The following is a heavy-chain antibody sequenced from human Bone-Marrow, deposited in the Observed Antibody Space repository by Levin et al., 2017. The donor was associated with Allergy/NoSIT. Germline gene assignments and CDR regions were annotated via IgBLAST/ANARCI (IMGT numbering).Heavy chain of an antibody. CDR2: IYHSGST. D-gene: IGHD3-3*01. Sequence: KPSETLSLTCAVSGGSINDNNWWSWVRQPPGKGLEWIAEIYHSGSTNYNPSLKSRVTISLDKSKNQFSLSLRSVTAADTAVYYCARVRQRFLEWSSPKAGNWFDPWGQGILVTVSS. V-gene: IGHV4-4*02. J-gene: IGHJ5*02. CDR3: ARVRQRFLEWSSPKAGNWFDP. CDR1: GGSINDNNW.